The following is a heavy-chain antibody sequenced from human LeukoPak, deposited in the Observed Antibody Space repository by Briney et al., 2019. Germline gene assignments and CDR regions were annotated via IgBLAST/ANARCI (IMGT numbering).Heavy chain of an antibody. D-gene: IGHD5-18*01. Sequence: GASVKVSCKASGYTFTSYGISWVRQAPGQGQEWMGWISAYNGNASYARKLQGRVTMTTATSTTTAYMELRSLRSDDTAVYYCARVKSYGYSNWFDPWGQGTLVTVSS. CDR2: ISAYNGNA. V-gene: IGHV1-18*01. J-gene: IGHJ5*02. CDR3: ARVKSYGYSNWFDP. CDR1: GYTFTSYG.